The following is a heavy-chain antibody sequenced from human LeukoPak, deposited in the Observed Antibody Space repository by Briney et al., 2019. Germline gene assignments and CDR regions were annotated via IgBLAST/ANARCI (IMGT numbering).Heavy chain of an antibody. CDR3: ARGLGRGSYISNAFDI. D-gene: IGHD1-26*01. Sequence: SETLSLTCAAYGGSFSGYYWSWIRQPPGKGLEWIGEINHSGSTNYNPSLKSRVTISVDTSKNQFSLKLSSVTAADTAVYYCARGLGRGSYISNAFDIWGQGTMVTVSS. CDR2: INHSGST. J-gene: IGHJ3*02. V-gene: IGHV4-34*01. CDR1: GGSFSGYY.